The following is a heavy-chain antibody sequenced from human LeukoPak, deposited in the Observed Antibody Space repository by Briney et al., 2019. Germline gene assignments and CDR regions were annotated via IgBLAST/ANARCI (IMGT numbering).Heavy chain of an antibody. CDR2: ISYDGSNK. CDR3: AKDRTNPGDYYYMDV. CDR1: GFTFSNAW. J-gene: IGHJ6*03. Sequence: PGGSLRLSCAASGFTFSNAWMSWVRQAPGKGLEWVAVISYDGSNKYYADSVKGRFTISRDNSKNTLYLQMNSLRAEDTAVYYCAKDRTNPGDYYYMDVWGKGTTVTVSS. V-gene: IGHV3-30*18. D-gene: IGHD3-10*01.